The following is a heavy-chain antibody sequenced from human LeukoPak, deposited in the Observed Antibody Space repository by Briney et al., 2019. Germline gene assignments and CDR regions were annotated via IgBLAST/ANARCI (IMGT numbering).Heavy chain of an antibody. CDR2: ISYDGSNK. CDR1: GFTFSSYA. Sequence: GGSLRLSCAASGFTFSSYAMHWVRQAPGKGLEWVAVISYDGSNKYYADSVKGRFTISRDNSKNTLYLQMNSLRAEDTAVYYCAREHRRDSSGSDAFDIWGQGTMVTVSS. CDR3: AREHRRDSSGSDAFDI. J-gene: IGHJ3*02. D-gene: IGHD3-22*01. V-gene: IGHV3-30-3*01.